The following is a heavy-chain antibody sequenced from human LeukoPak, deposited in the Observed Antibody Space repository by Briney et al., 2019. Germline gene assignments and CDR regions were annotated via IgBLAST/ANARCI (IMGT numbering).Heavy chain of an antibody. CDR2: ISSSSSYI. CDR3: ARGQMGTGTTIGLIHSKRNSNWFDP. D-gene: IGHD1-7*01. CDR1: GFTFSSYS. J-gene: IGHJ5*02. Sequence: GGSLRLSCAASGFTFSSYSMNWVRQAPGKGLEWVSSISSSSSYIYYADSVKGRFTISRDNAKNSLYLQMNSLRAEDTAVYYCARGQMGTGTTIGLIHSKRNSNWFDPWGQGTLVTVSS. V-gene: IGHV3-21*01.